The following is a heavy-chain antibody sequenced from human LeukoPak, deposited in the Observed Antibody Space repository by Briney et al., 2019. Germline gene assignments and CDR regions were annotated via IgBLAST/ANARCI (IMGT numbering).Heavy chain of an antibody. J-gene: IGHJ6*02. CDR3: ARDPGSGTAPPWEDYYYGMDV. V-gene: IGHV7-4-1*02. Sequence: RASVKVSCKASGYTFTSYGISWVRQAPGQGLEWMGWINTNTGNPTYAQGFTGRFVFSLDTSVSTAYLQISSLKAEDTAVYYCARDPGSGTAPPWEDYYYGMDVWGQGTTVTVSS. D-gene: IGHD1-26*01. CDR2: INTNTGNP. CDR1: GYTFTSYG.